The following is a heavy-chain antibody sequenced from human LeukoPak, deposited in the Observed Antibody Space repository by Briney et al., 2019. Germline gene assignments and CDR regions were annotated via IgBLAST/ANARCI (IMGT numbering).Heavy chain of an antibody. CDR2: ISSSSNYI. D-gene: IGHD2-2*01. J-gene: IGHJ4*02. CDR1: GFTFSSYS. V-gene: IGHV3-21*04. Sequence: PGGSLRLSCAASGFTFSSYSMNWVRQAPGKGLEWVSSISSSSNYIYYADSVKGRFTISRDNSKNTLYLQMNSLRAEDTAVYYCAKVLDIVVVPAAIGYWGQGTLVTVSS. CDR3: AKVLDIVVVPAAIGY.